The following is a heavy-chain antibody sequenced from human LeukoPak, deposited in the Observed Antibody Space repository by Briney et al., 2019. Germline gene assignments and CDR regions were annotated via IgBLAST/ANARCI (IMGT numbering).Heavy chain of an antibody. Sequence: ASVKVSCKASGYTFTSYGISWVRQAPGQGLEWMGWISGYNGKTNYAQKFQGRVTMTTDTSTTTVYMELRNLRSDDTAVYYCARDASGYASYYYYYYMDVWGKGTTVTISS. CDR1: GYTFTSYG. CDR2: ISGYNGKT. CDR3: ARDASGYASYYYYYYMDV. V-gene: IGHV1-18*01. J-gene: IGHJ6*03. D-gene: IGHD5-12*01.